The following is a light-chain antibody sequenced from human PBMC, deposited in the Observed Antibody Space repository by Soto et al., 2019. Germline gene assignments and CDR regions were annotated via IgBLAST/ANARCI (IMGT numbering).Light chain of an antibody. CDR1: SSDVGAYNY. Sequence: QSALTQPRSVSGSPGQSVTISCTGTSSDVGAYNYVSWYQQHPGKAPKFVIYDVSKRPSGVPDRFSSSKSGNTASLTISGLQAEDEADYYCCSYAGSYTFVFGTGTKLTVL. CDR3: CSYAGSYTFV. J-gene: IGLJ1*01. V-gene: IGLV2-11*01. CDR2: DVS.